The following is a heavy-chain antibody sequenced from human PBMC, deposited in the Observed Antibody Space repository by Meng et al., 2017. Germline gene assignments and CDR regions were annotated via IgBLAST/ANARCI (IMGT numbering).Heavy chain of an antibody. D-gene: IGHD3-22*01. CDR2: IYWDGDK. CDR3: AHSTLGYYDSSGPYFDY. Sequence: ITLNVFGPTLGKPTQALTVTCTFSGCALRTRVVGVGWIRQPPGKALEWLALIYWDGDKRYSPSLKSRLTITKDTSKNQVVLTMTNMDPVDTATYYCAHSTLGYYDSSGPYFDYWGQGTLVTVSS. CDR1: GCALRTRVVG. J-gene: IGHJ4*02. V-gene: IGHV2-5*02.